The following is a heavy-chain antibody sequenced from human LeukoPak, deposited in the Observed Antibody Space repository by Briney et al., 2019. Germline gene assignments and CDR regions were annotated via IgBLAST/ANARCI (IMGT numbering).Heavy chain of an antibody. CDR2: MNPNSGNT. J-gene: IGHJ3*02. V-gene: IGHV1-8*03. Sequence: EASVKVSCKASGYTFTSYDSNWVRQATGQGLEWMGWMNPNSGNTGYAQKFQGRVTITRNTSISTAYMELSSLRSEDTAVYYCARGHGTLLWFGELLGAFDIWGQGTMVTVSS. CDR1: GYTFTSYD. CDR3: ARGHGTLLWFGELLGAFDI. D-gene: IGHD3-10*01.